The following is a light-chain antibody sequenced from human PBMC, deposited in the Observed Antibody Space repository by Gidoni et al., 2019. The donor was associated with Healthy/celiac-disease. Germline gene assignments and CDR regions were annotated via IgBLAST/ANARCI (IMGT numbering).Light chain of an antibody. CDR3: QQRSNWPT. Sequence: EIVLTQSPDPLSLSPGERATLSCMASQSVSSYLAWYQQKAGQAPRLLIYDASNRATGIPARFSGSGSGTDFTLTISSLEPEDVAVYYCQQRSNWPTFGQGTKLEIK. V-gene: IGKV3-11*01. J-gene: IGKJ2*01. CDR2: DAS. CDR1: QSVSSY.